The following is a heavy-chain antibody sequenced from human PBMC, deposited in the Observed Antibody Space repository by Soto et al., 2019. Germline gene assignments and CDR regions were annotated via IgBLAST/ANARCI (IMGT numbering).Heavy chain of an antibody. CDR2: MTSDGRTI. CDR3: ARAEVDY. J-gene: IGHJ4*02. CDR1: GFTFGDYW. Sequence: AGSLRLSCAGSGFTFGDYWMHWVRQAPGKGPEWVSRMTSDGRTIQYADSVKGRFTASRDNAKSTLYLQMNSLRVEDTAVYYCARAEVDYWGPGTLVTVSS. V-gene: IGHV3-74*01.